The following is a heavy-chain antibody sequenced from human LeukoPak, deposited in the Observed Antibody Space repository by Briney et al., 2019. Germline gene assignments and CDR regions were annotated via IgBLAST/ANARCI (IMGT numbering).Heavy chain of an antibody. CDR3: ARGAPLIYDTLTYYMDV. CDR1: GYAFTGCY. V-gene: IGHV1-2*02. J-gene: IGHJ6*03. CDR2: INPNSGGT. D-gene: IGHD3-9*01. Sequence: ASVTLSCTCSGYAFTGCYMHWVREGPGQGLGWMGWINPNSGGTDYAQEVQGRGTITRATSISTAYLELSRLRSDDTAVYYCARGAPLIYDTLTYYMDVWGKGTTVTLSS.